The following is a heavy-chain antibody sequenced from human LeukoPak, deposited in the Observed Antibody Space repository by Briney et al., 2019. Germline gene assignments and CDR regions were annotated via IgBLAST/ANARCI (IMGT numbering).Heavy chain of an antibody. J-gene: IGHJ3*02. CDR3: ARERITMVRGKHQDAFDI. D-gene: IGHD3-10*01. CDR2: ISYDGSNK. V-gene: IGHV3-30*04. Sequence: GGSLRLSCAASGFTFSSYAMHWVRQAPGKGLEWVAVISYDGSNKYYADSVKGRFTISRDNSKNTLYLQMNSLRAEDTAVYYCARERITMVRGKHQDAFDIWGQGAMVTVSS. CDR1: GFTFSSYA.